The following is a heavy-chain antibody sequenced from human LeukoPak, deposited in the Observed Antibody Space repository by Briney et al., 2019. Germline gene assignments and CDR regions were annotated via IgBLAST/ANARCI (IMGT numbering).Heavy chain of an antibody. Sequence: GGSLRLSCEASGFTFSSYWMDWVRQAPGKGLEWVANIRHDGSEQYYVDSVMGRFTISRDNGRNLLYLQMNSLRVEDTAVYYCARDKYGAYSDFWGQGTLVTVSS. V-gene: IGHV3-7*01. CDR3: ARDKYGAYSDF. D-gene: IGHD4-17*01. CDR1: GFTFSSYW. J-gene: IGHJ4*02. CDR2: IRHDGSEQ.